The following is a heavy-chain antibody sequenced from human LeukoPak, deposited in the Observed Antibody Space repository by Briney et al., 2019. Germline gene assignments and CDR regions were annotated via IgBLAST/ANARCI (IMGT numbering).Heavy chain of an antibody. CDR2: IIPIFGTA. V-gene: IGHV1-69*05. CDR1: GGTFSSYA. D-gene: IGHD2-2*01. J-gene: IGHJ6*03. CDR3: AISPGGYYYYMDV. Sequence: SVKVSCKASGGTFSSYAISWVRQAPGQGLEWMGGIIPIFGTANYAQKFQGRVTITTDESTSTAYMELSSLRSEDTAVYYCAISPGGYYYYMDVWGKGTTVTVSS.